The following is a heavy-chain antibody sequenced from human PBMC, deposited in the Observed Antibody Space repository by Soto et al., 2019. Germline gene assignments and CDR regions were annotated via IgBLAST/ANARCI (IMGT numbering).Heavy chain of an antibody. V-gene: IGHV3-21*01. CDR3: ARIWLRDPCMH. CDR1: GFTFSTYN. CDR2: ISSSSTYI. Sequence: EVQLVESGGGLVKPGGSLKLSCAASGFTFSTYNMNWVRQAPGEGLEWVSSISSSSTYIYYADSVKGRLTISRDNAKTSPNLQMNRLRAEDTAVYYCARIWLRDPCMHWGQGTLVTVSS. J-gene: IGHJ4*02. D-gene: IGHD5-12*01.